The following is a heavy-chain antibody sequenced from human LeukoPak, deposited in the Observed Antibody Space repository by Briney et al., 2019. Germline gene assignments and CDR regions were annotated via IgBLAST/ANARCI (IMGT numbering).Heavy chain of an antibody. CDR3: ASATVTRAFDI. CDR2: ISDSGSP. V-gene: IGHV4-39*01. Sequence: PSETLSLTCTVSGGSISSSRHYWGWIRQPPGKGLEWIGSISDSGSPYYNPSLQSRITVSVDTSQNQFSLKLSSVTAADTAVYYCASATVTRAFDIWGRGTMVTVSS. J-gene: IGHJ3*02. D-gene: IGHD4-17*01. CDR1: GGSISSSRHY.